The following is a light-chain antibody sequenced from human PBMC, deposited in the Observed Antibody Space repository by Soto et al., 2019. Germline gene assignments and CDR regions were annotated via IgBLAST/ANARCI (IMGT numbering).Light chain of an antibody. Sequence: QSVLTQPASVSGSPGQSITISCTGTSSDTAGYNYVSWYQQHPGKAPKLMIYEVSNRPSGVSNRFSGSQSGNTASLTISGLQAEDEANYYCSSYTTSNTLVFGTGTKVTVL. CDR1: SSDTAGYNY. V-gene: IGLV2-14*01. J-gene: IGLJ1*01. CDR2: EVS. CDR3: SSYTTSNTLV.